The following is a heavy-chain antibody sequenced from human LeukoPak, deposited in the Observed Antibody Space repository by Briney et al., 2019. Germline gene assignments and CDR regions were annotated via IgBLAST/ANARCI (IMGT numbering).Heavy chain of an antibody. J-gene: IGHJ4*02. V-gene: IGHV3-48*01. CDR1: GFTFSSYS. CDR2: ISSSSSTI. CDR3: ARDWGITFGGVIAY. D-gene: IGHD3-16*02. Sequence: PGGSLRLSCAASGFTFSSYSMNWVRQAPGKGLEWVSYISSSSSTICYADSVKGRFTISRDNAKNSLYLQMNSLRAEDTAVYYCARDWGITFGGVIAYWGQGTLVTVSS.